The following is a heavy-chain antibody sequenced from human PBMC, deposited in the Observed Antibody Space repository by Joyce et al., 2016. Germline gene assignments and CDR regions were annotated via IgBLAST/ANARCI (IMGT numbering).Heavy chain of an antibody. CDR2: IIPVSPTT. Sequence: QVLLVQSGAEVKKPGSSVKVSCKASGGTFSSSAISWVRQAPGQGLEWMGGIIPVSPTTNSAQKFQGRVTITADNMELSSLRSDDTAVYYCARAEYSSGTWAFDIWGQGTMVTVSS. CDR1: GGTFSSSA. CDR3: ARAEYSSGTWAFDI. V-gene: IGHV1-69*06. D-gene: IGHD6-19*01. J-gene: IGHJ3*02.